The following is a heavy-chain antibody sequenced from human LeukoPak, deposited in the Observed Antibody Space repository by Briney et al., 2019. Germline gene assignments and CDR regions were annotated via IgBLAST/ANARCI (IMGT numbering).Heavy chain of an antibody. D-gene: IGHD6-19*01. J-gene: IGHJ4*02. CDR1: GFTFSTSA. CDR3: AGGQMFTSGGFDD. CDR2: IYTGGDK. V-gene: IGHV3-53*01. Sequence: PGGSLRLSCAASGFTFSTSAMSWVRQAPGKGLEWVSVIYTGGDKYYADSVRGRFTISRDNSKNTVNLQMNSLRAEDTALYYCAGGQMFTSGGFDDWGQGTLVTVSS.